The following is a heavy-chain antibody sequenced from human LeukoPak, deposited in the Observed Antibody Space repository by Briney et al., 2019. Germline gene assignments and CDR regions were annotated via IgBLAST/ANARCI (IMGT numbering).Heavy chain of an antibody. CDR2: IKQDGSEK. D-gene: IGHD6-19*01. CDR3: AGGSGWLIDS. J-gene: IGHJ4*02. Sequence: RGSLRLSCVASGFAFNTYWMAWVRHSPGKGLEWVANIKQDGSEKKYVDSVKGRFTISRDNAKNSLYLEMNYLGAEDTAIYYCAGGSGWLIDSWGQGVLVTVSS. V-gene: IGHV3-7*01. CDR1: GFAFNTYW.